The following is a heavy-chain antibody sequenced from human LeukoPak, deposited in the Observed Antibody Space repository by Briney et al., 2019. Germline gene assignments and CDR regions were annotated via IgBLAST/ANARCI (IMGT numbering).Heavy chain of an antibody. CDR2: ISSTGTFI. Sequence: GGSLRLSCAASGFSFSYYTVNWVRQAPGKGLEWVSSISSTGTFIYYADSVKGRFTVSRDNAKSSLFLQMNSLRAEDTAVYYCARDQGGERWFDPWGQGTLVTVSS. J-gene: IGHJ5*02. V-gene: IGHV3-21*01. D-gene: IGHD3-16*01. CDR1: GFSFSYYT. CDR3: ARDQGGERWFDP.